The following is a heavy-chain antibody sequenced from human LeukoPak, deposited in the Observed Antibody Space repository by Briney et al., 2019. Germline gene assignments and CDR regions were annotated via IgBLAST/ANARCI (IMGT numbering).Heavy chain of an antibody. J-gene: IGHJ5*02. CDR1: GGSFSGYY. D-gene: IGHD3-3*02. V-gene: IGHV4-34*01. CDR3: ARDRPHFWSGFLSYNWFDP. Sequence: SETLSLTCAVHGGSFSGYYWSWIRQPPGKGLEWIGEINHSGSTNYNPSLKSRVTISVDTSKNQFSLKLSSVTAADTAVYYCARDRPHFWSGFLSYNWFDPWGRGTLVTVSS. CDR2: INHSGST.